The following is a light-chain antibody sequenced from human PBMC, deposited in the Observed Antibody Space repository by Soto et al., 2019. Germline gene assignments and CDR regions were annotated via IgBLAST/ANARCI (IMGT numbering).Light chain of an antibody. V-gene: IGLV1-40*01. Sequence: QSVLTQPPSVSGAPGQRVTISCTGSSSNIGAGYDVHWYQQFQGTAPKLLIHGNSNRPSGVPDRFSGSKSGTSASLAITGLQAEDEADYYCQSYDRSLSGVVFGGGTKVTVL. CDR1: SSNIGAGYD. CDR2: GNS. J-gene: IGLJ2*01. CDR3: QSYDRSLSGVV.